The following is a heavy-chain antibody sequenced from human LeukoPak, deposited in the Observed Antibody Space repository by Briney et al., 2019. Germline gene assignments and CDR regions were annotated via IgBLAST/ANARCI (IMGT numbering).Heavy chain of an antibody. CDR1: GGSFSGYY. J-gene: IGHJ6*03. Sequence: PSEALSLTCAVYGGSFSGYYWSWIRQPPGKGLEWIGEINHSGSTNYNPSLKSRVTISVDTSKNQFSLKLSSVTAADTAVYYCARGRGVTPVYYYYYYMDVWGKGTTVTVSS. V-gene: IGHV4-34*01. D-gene: IGHD4-11*01. CDR2: INHSGST. CDR3: ARGRGVTPVYYYYYYMDV.